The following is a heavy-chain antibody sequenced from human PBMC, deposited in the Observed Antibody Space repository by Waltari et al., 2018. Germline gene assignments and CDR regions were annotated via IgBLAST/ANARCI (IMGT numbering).Heavy chain of an antibody. J-gene: IGHJ4*02. D-gene: IGHD2-8*01. V-gene: IGHV4-61*02. CDR1: GGSISSGSYY. Sequence: QVQLQESGPGLVKPSQTLSLTCTVSGGSISSGSYYWSWIRQPAGKGLEGIGRIYTSGSTNYNPSLKSRVTISVDTSKNQFSRKLSSVTAADTAVYYCARVPFYCTNGVCYYYFDYWGQGTLVTVSS. CDR3: ARVPFYCTNGVCYYYFDY. CDR2: IYTSGST.